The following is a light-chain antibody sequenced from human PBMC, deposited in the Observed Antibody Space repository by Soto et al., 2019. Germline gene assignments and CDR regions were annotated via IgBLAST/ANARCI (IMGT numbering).Light chain of an antibody. V-gene: IGLV1-40*01. CDR1: SSNIGAGYD. J-gene: IGLJ7*01. Sequence: QAVVTQPPSVSGAPGQRVTIFCTGSSSNIGAGYDVHWYQQFPGTAPKLLIYGNNNRPSGVPDRFSASKSGTSASLAITGLQAEDEADYYCQSYDSSLSGWVFGGGTQLTVL. CDR2: GNN. CDR3: QSYDSSLSGWV.